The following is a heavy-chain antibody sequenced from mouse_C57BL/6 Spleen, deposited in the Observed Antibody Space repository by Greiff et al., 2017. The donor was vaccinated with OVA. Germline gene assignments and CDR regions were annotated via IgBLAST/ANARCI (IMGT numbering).Heavy chain of an antibody. CDR3: ARYYGNAMDY. J-gene: IGHJ4*01. CDR2: IYPGDGDT. D-gene: IGHD1-1*01. Sequence: QVQLQQSGPELVKPGASVKISCKASGYAFSSSWMNWVKQRPGKGLEWIGRIYPGDGDTNYNGKFNGKATLTADKSSSTAYMQLSSLTSEDSAVYFCARYYGNAMDYWGQGTSVTVSS. CDR1: GYAFSSSW. V-gene: IGHV1-82*01.